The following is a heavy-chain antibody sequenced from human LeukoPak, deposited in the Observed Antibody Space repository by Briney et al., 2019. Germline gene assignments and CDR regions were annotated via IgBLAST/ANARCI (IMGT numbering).Heavy chain of an antibody. Sequence: ASVKVSCKASGYTFTGHYMHWVRQAPGQGLEWMGWINPNSGGTKYAQKFQGRVTLTRDTSISTAYMELSRLRCDDTAVYYCARSYDFWSGPPFDPWGQGNLVSVSS. CDR2: INPNSGGT. V-gene: IGHV1-2*02. J-gene: IGHJ5*02. CDR1: GYTFTGHY. CDR3: ARSYDFWSGPPFDP. D-gene: IGHD3-3*01.